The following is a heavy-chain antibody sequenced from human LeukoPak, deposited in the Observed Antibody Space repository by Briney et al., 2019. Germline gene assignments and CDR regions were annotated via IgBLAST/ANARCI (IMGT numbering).Heavy chain of an antibody. CDR1: GGSFSGYN. V-gene: IGHV4-34*01. Sequence: PSETLSVTCAVYGGSFSGYNWSWIRQPPGKGLEWLGEINHSGSTNYNPSLKSRVTISVDTSKNQFSLKLSSVTAADTAVYYCARSTRGRMVRGVIDYWGQGTLVTVSS. CDR3: ARSTRGRMVRGVIDY. D-gene: IGHD3-10*01. CDR2: INHSGST. J-gene: IGHJ4*02.